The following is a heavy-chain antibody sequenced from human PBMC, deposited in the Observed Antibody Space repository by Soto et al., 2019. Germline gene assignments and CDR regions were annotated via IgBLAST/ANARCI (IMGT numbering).Heavy chain of an antibody. CDR3: ARQAIETNYYYSGMDV. CDR1: GGSISSTSYY. Sequence: PSETLSLTCTVSGGSISSTSYYWVWIRQPPGKGLEWIGSIYYSGSTSYNPSLKSRVTISVDTSKNQFSLKLSSVTAAETAVYYCARQAIETNYYYSGMDVWGQGTTVTVSS. J-gene: IGHJ6*02. CDR2: IYYSGST. V-gene: IGHV4-39*01. D-gene: IGHD1-1*01.